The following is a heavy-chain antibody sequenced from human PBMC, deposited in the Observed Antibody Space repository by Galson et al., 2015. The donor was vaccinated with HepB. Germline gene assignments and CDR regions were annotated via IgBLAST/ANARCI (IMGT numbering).Heavy chain of an antibody. CDR2: IDWDDDK. V-gene: IGHV2-70*01. CDR3: ARTIALAGIAARPKTPSYYFDY. D-gene: IGHD6-6*01. Sequence: PALVKPTQTLTLTCTFSGFSLSTSGMCVSWIRQPPGKALEWLALIDWDDDKYYSTSLRTRLTISKDTSKNQVVLTMTNMDPVDTATYYCARTIALAGIAARPKTPSYYFDYWGQGTLVTVSS. J-gene: IGHJ4*02. CDR1: GFSLSTSGMC.